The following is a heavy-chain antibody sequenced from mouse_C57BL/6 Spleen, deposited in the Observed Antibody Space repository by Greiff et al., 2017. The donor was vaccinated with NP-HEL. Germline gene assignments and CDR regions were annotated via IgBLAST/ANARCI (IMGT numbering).Heavy chain of an antibody. CDR2: ISDGGSYT. CDR3: ARDGYKAMDY. Sequence: EVHLVESGGGLVKPGGSLKLSCAASGFTFSSYAMSWVRQTPETRLEWVATISDGGSYTYYPDNVKGRFTIARDNAKNNLYLQMSHLKSEDTAMYYCARDGYKAMDYWGQGTSVTVSS. V-gene: IGHV5-4*01. CDR1: GFTFSSYA. J-gene: IGHJ4*01.